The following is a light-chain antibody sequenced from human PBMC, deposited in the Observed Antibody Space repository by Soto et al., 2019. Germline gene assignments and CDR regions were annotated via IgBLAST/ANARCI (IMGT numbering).Light chain of an antibody. J-gene: IGKJ2*01. V-gene: IGKV3-15*01. CDR3: QQYNKWPYT. CDR2: GTS. Sequence: EIVMTQSPVALSVSPGESAALSCRASQSVGRNFAWYQQRPGQAPRVLIYGTSTRATGVPARFSGSGSGTDFTRTISSLQSEDFAVYSCQQYNKWPYTFGQGTRLEIK. CDR1: QSVGRN.